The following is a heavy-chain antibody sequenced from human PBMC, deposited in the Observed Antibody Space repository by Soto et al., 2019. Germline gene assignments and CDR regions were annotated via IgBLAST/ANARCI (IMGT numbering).Heavy chain of an antibody. V-gene: IGHV3-23*01. Sequence: GGSLRLSCAASGFTFSSYAMSWVRQAPGKGLEWVSAISGSGGSTYYADSVKGRLTISRDNSKNTLYLQMNSLRAEDTAVYYCAKESITMVRAHYYMDVWGKGTTVTVSS. CDR2: ISGSGGST. CDR3: AKESITMVRAHYYMDV. D-gene: IGHD3-10*01. J-gene: IGHJ6*03. CDR1: GFTFSSYA.